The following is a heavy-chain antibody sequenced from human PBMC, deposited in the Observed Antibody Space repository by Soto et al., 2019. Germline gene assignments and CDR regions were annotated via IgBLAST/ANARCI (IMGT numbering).Heavy chain of an antibody. Sequence: GGSLRLSCAASGITFSSYAMTWVRQAPGKGLEWVSSISGGGEFTSYADSVKGRFTISRDNSKSTVYLQMDSLRAEDTALYYCAKDLVGIVYFDIIAYWGQGALVTVSS. CDR2: ISGGGEFT. D-gene: IGHD3-22*01. CDR3: AKDLVGIVYFDIIAY. CDR1: GITFSSYA. J-gene: IGHJ4*02. V-gene: IGHV3-23*01.